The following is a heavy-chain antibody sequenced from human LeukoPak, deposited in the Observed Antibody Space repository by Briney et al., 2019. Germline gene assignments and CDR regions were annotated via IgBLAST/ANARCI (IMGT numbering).Heavy chain of an antibody. Sequence: PGGSLRLSCEASGFTFSTYWMSWVRRAPGKGLVWVASIIPDRSESYYVDSVKGRFTITRDNAKSSLYLQMNSLRAGDTAVYYCARLTMVRGVIVGDYYYYYSMDVWGKGTTVIVSS. V-gene: IGHV3-7*01. CDR1: GFTFSTYW. CDR2: IIPDRSES. CDR3: ARLTMVRGVIVGDYYYYYSMDV. D-gene: IGHD3-10*01. J-gene: IGHJ6*03.